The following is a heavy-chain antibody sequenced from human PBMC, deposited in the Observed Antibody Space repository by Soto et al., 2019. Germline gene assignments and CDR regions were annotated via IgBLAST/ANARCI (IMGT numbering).Heavy chain of an antibody. CDR2: VDPNNGDT. D-gene: IGHD2-2*01. V-gene: IGHV1-2*02. CDR3: TRSPMWRPPLIKDYAMDL. J-gene: IGHJ6*02. Sequence: ASVKVSCKASGYLFTDYYMHWVRQAPGRRPEWMGWVDPNNGDTHYVQKFQGRVTMTTDTSINTGYMELTRLTSDDTALYYCTRSPMWRPPLIKDYAMDLWGQGTVVTVSS. CDR1: GYLFTDYY.